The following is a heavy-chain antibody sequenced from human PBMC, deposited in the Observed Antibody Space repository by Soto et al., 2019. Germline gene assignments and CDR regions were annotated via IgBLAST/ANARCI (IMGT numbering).Heavy chain of an antibody. Sequence: PGGSLRLSCAASGFTFVDYAMHWVRQAPGKGLEWVSGISWNSGSIGYADSVKGRFTISRDNAKNSLYLQMNSLRAEDTALYYCAKSDSRAIAASTGGAFDIWGQGTMVTVSS. D-gene: IGHD6-6*01. CDR1: GFTFVDYA. V-gene: IGHV3-9*01. CDR3: AKSDSRAIAASTGGAFDI. CDR2: ISWNSGSI. J-gene: IGHJ3*02.